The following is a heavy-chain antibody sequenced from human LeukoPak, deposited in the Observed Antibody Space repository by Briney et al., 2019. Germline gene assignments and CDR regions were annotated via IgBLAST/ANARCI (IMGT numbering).Heavy chain of an antibody. CDR2: ISSSGSTI. CDR3: ARDQGRGSYPRVYFDL. CDR1: GFTFRSYE. D-gene: IGHD1-26*01. J-gene: IGHJ2*01. V-gene: IGHV3-48*03. Sequence: GGSLRLSCAASGFTFRSYEMNWVRQAPGKGLEWVSYISSSGSTIYYADSVKGRFTISRDNAKNSLYLQMNSLRAEDTAVYYCARDQGRGSYPRVYFDLWGRGTLVTVSS.